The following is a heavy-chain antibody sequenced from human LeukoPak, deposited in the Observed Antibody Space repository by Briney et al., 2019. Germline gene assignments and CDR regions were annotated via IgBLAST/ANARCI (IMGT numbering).Heavy chain of an antibody. V-gene: IGHV5-51*01. Sequence: GESLKISCKGSGYSFTSYWIAWVGQLPGKGLEWMGIIYPGDSDTSYSPSFQGQVTISADKSISTAYLQWSSLKASDTAMYYCARRRDGYTFFDYWGQGILVTVSS. D-gene: IGHD5-24*01. CDR3: ARRRDGYTFFDY. J-gene: IGHJ4*02. CDR2: IYPGDSDT. CDR1: GYSFTSYW.